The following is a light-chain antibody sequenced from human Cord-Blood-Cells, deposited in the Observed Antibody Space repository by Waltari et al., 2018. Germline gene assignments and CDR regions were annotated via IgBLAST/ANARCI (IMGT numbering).Light chain of an antibody. J-gene: IGKJ5*01. CDR1: QDISNY. Sequence: DIQMTQSPSSLSASVGDRVTITCQASQDISNYLNWYKKKPGKAPKLLIYDASNLETVVPSRFSGSGSGTDFTFTISILQPEDIATYYCQQYDNLPITFGQGTRLEIK. CDR2: DAS. V-gene: IGKV1-33*01. CDR3: QQYDNLPIT.